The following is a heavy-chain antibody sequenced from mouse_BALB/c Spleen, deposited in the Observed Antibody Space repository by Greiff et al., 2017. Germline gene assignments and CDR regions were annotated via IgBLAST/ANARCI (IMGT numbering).Heavy chain of an antibody. J-gene: IGHJ2*01. V-gene: IGHV1-4*02. CDR3: ARSSRFDY. D-gene: IGHD1-1*01. CDR1: GYTFTSYT. CDR2: INPSSGYT. Sequence: VMLVESAAELARPGASVKMSCKASGYTFTSYTMHWVKQRPGQGLEWIGYINPSSGYTEYNQKFKDKTTLTADKSSSTAYMQLSSLTSEDSAVYYCARSSRFDYWGQGTTLTVSS.